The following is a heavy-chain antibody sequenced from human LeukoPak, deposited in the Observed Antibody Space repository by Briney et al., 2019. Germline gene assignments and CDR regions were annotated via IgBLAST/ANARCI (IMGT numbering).Heavy chain of an antibody. Sequence: SETLSLTCTVSGGSISSGGYYWSWIRQHPGKGLEWIGYIYYSGSTYYNPSLKSRVTITVDTSKNQFSLKLSSVTAADTAVYYCARGETYYDFWCGYYDNWFDPWGQGTLVTVSS. V-gene: IGHV4-31*03. J-gene: IGHJ5*02. CDR2: IYYSGST. CDR3: ARGETYYDFWCGYYDNWFDP. D-gene: IGHD3-3*01. CDR1: GGSISSGGYY.